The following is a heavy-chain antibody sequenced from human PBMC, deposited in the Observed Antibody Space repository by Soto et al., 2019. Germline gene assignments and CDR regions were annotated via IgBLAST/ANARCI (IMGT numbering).Heavy chain of an antibody. V-gene: IGHV1-18*01. CDR3: ARDLGDNWNYTGNYYYGMDV. D-gene: IGHD1-7*01. Sequence: ASVKVSCKASGYTFTTYGISWVRQAPGQGLEWMGWISPYTGDTNYAQMLQGRVTMTADTSTSTAYMELSSLRSEDTAVYYCARDLGDNWNYTGNYYYGMDVWGQGTTVTVSS. CDR2: ISPYTGDT. J-gene: IGHJ6*02. CDR1: GYTFTTYG.